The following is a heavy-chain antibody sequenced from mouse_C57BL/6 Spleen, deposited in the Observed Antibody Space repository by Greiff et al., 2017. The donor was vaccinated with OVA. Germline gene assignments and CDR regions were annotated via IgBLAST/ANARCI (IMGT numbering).Heavy chain of an antibody. CDR2: IDPENGDT. J-gene: IGHJ3*01. CDR3: TTGGNYPWFAY. V-gene: IGHV14-4*01. CDR1: GFNIKDDY. Sequence: EVQLEESGAELVRPGASVKLSCTASGFNIKDDYMHWVKQRPEQGLEWIGWIDPENGDTEYASKFKGKGTITADTSSNTAYLQLSSLTSEDTAVYYCTTGGNYPWFAYWGQGTLVTVSA. D-gene: IGHD2-1*01.